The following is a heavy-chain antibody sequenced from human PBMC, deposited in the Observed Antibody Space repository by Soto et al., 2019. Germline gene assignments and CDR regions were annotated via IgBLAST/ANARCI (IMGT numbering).Heavy chain of an antibody. Sequence: PGESLKISCKGSGYSCTSYWFGWVRQVPGKGLEWMGIIYPGDSDTRYSPSFQGQVTISAHKSITTAYLQWSSLKASDTAMYYCARSRTSSDLTAFDIRGQGTMVTGS. J-gene: IGHJ3*02. CDR2: IYPGDSDT. CDR1: GYSCTSYW. CDR3: ARSRTSSDLTAFDI. V-gene: IGHV5-51*01. D-gene: IGHD6-25*01.